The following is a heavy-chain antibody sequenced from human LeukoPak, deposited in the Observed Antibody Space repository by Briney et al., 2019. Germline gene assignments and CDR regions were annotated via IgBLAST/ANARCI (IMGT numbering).Heavy chain of an antibody. J-gene: IGHJ5*02. D-gene: IGHD2-2*01. V-gene: IGHV5-51*01. CDR2: IYPGDSDT. CDR3: ARQVVPAAFNWFDP. CDR1: GYSFXSYW. Sequence: GASLKISCKGSGYSFXSYWIGWVRQMPGXXXXWMGIIYPGDSDTRYSPSFQGQVTISADKSISTAYLQWSSLKASDTAMYYCARQVVPAAFNWFDPWGQGTLVTVSS.